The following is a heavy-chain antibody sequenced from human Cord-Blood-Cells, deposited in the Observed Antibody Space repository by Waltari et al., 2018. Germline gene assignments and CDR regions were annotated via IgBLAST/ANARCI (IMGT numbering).Heavy chain of an antibody. D-gene: IGHD7-27*01. Sequence: EVQLVESGGGLIQPGGSLRLFCAASGFTVSSHYMRWVRQAPGKGLEWVSVIYSGGSTYYADSVKGRFTISRDNSKNTLYLQMNSLRAEDTAVYYCARALGILYYFDYWGQGTLVTVSS. CDR3: ARALGILYYFDY. J-gene: IGHJ4*02. V-gene: IGHV3-53*01. CDR2: IYSGGST. CDR1: GFTVSSHY.